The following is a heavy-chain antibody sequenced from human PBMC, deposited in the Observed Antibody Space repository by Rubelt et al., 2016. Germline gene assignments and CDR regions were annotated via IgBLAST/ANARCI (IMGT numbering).Heavy chain of an antibody. Sequence: EVQLLESGGGLVQPGGSLRLSCAASGFTFSGSAMQWVRQASGKGLEWVGRIRSITNNYATAYAASVKGRVIIHRDDSKNTAYLQMNSLKTEDTAVYYCTRQADSGNHFDYWGQGTLITVSS. J-gene: IGHJ4*02. CDR1: GFTFSGSA. D-gene: IGHD4-23*01. V-gene: IGHV3-73*01. CDR2: IRSITNNYAT. CDR3: TRQADSGNHFDY.